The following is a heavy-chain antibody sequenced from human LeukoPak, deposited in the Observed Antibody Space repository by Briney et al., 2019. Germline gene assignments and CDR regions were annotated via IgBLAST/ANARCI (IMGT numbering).Heavy chain of an antibody. CDR2: INSDGSST. D-gene: IGHD2-2*01. J-gene: IGHJ5*02. CDR3: AGHSSYAQEFDP. CDR1: GFTFSSYW. V-gene: IGHV3-74*01. Sequence: GGSLRLSCAASGFTFSSYWMHWVRQAPGKGLVWVSRINSDGSSTSYADSVKGRFTISRDNAKNTLYLQMNSLRAEDTAVYYCAGHSSYAQEFDPWGQGTLVTVSS.